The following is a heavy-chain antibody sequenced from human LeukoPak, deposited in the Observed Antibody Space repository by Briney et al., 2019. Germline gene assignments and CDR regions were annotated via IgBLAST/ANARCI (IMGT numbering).Heavy chain of an antibody. CDR2: INPSGGST. CDR1: GYTFTSYY. D-gene: IGHD3-3*01. J-gene: IGHJ6*03. Sequence: ASVKVSFKASGYTFTSYYMHSVRQAPGQGLEWMGIINPSGGSTSYAQKFQGRVTMTRDTSTSTVYMELSSMRSEDTAVYYCARAGVHYYHMDVWGKGTTVTVSS. CDR3: ARAGVHYYHMDV. V-gene: IGHV1-46*01.